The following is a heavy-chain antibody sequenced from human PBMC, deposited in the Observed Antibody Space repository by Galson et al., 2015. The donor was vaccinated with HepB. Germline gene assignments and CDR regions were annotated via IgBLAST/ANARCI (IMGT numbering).Heavy chain of an antibody. J-gene: IGHJ6*02. CDR2: ISGSGGST. CDR1: GFTFSSYA. V-gene: IGHV3-23*01. D-gene: IGHD6-13*01. CDR3: AKDPTGGAAAGPTLDGMDV. Sequence: SLRLSCAASGFTFSSYAMSWVRQAPGKGLEWVSAISGSGGSTYYADSVKGRFTISRDNSKNTLYLQMNSLRAEDTAVYYCAKDPTGGAAAGPTLDGMDVWGQGTTVTVSS.